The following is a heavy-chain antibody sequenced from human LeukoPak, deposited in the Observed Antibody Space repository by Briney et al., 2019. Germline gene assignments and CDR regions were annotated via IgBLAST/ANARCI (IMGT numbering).Heavy chain of an antibody. J-gene: IGHJ6*02. V-gene: IGHV4-34*01. Sequence: SETLSLTCAVYGASFIGYYWSWFRQPPGKGLEWIGEINHSGGTNYNPSLKSRVTISLDTSNNQFSLKLSSVTAADTAVYYCARLLPLQGGDVWGQGTTVTVSS. CDR1: GASFIGYY. CDR3: ARLLPLQGGDV. D-gene: IGHD2-15*01. CDR2: INHSGGT.